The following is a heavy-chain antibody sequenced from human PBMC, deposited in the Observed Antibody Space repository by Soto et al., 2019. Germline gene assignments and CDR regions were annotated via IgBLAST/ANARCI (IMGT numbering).Heavy chain of an antibody. CDR3: ASWLKGPDIGNYYYGMDV. V-gene: IGHV1-69*12. CDR1: GGAFSDYA. CDR2: IMPIFRAP. J-gene: IGHJ6*02. D-gene: IGHD2-15*01. Sequence: QVQLVQSGAAVKKPGSSVKVSCKASGGAFSDYAFSWVRQAPGQGLEWLGGIMPIFRAPDYAQKFQGRVTITADEFTRTAYMEMNSLRSEDTAVYYCASWLKGPDIGNYYYGMDVWVQGTTVTVS.